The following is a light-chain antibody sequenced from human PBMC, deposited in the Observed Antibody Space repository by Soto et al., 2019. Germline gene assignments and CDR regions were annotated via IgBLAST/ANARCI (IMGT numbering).Light chain of an antibody. CDR1: SGHSTYA. V-gene: IGLV4-69*01. Sequence: QPVLTQSPSASASLGASVKLTCTLSSGHSTYAIAWQQQQPGKGPRYLMRVNSDGTHTKVDGIPDRFSGSSSGTERYLTISSLQSEDEADYYCQTWVTGSFVVFGGGTKLTVL. J-gene: IGLJ2*01. CDR2: VNSDGTH. CDR3: QTWVTGSFVV.